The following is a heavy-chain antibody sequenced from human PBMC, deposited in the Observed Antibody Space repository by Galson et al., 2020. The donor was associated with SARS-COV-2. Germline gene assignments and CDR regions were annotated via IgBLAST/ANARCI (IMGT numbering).Heavy chain of an antibody. J-gene: IGHJ4*02. Sequence: SGPTLVKPTQTLTLTCTFSGFSLSTSGVGVGWIRQPPGKALEWLALIYWDDDKRYSPSLKSRLTITKDTSKNQVVLTMTNMDPVDTATYYCAHRQVSRDYYGSGSYSYYFDYWGQGTLVTVSS. CDR2: IYWDDDK. D-gene: IGHD3-10*01. CDR3: AHRQVSRDYYGSGSYSYYFDY. V-gene: IGHV2-5*02. CDR1: GFSLSTSGVG.